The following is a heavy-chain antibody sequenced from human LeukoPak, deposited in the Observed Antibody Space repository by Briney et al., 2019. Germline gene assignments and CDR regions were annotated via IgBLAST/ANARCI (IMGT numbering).Heavy chain of an antibody. V-gene: IGHV4-4*02. CDR3: ARKPIINNAWYYFDC. Sequence: SETLSLTCAVSGASIKISKWWSWVRQPPGKELEWIGEIYHSGSTNYNPSFKSRVTLLVDKSKNLLSLKLNSVTAADTAVYYCARKPIINNAWYYFDCWGQGIMVAVSS. J-gene: IGHJ4*02. CDR2: IYHSGST. CDR1: GASIKISKW. D-gene: IGHD1/OR15-1a*01.